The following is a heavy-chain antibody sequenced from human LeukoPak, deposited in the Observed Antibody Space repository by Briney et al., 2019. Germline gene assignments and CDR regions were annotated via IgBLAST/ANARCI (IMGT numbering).Heavy chain of an antibody. D-gene: IGHD3-22*01. J-gene: IGHJ4*02. Sequence: GGSLRLSCAVSGFTFSSYSMTWVRQAPGKGLEWVSYISSTSSTVYYADSVKGRFTISRDNSKNTLYLQMNSLRAEDTAVYYCAKDQGTYYYDSSGYWNWGQGTLVTVSS. CDR1: GFTFSSYS. V-gene: IGHV3-48*01. CDR2: ISSTSSTV. CDR3: AKDQGTYYYDSSGYWN.